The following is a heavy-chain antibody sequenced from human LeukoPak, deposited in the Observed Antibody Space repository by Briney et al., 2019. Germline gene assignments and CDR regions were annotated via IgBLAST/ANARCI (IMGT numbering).Heavy chain of an antibody. CDR1: GYTFTGYY. D-gene: IGHD2-2*01. Sequence: ASVKVSCKASGYTFTGYYMHWVRQAPGQGPEWMGWINPNSGGTNYAQKFQGRVTMTRDTSISTAYMELSRLRSDDTAVYYCATDCSSTSCYLFDPWGQGTLVTVSS. CDR2: INPNSGGT. J-gene: IGHJ5*02. V-gene: IGHV1-2*02. CDR3: ATDCSSTSCYLFDP.